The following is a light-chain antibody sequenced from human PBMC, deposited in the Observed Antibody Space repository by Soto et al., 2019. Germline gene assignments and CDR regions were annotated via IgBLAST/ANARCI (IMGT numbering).Light chain of an antibody. V-gene: IGKV3-20*01. CDR1: QSIGSSY. J-gene: IGKJ1*01. Sequence: PGERATLSCRASQSIGSSYLAWYQQKPGHAPRLIIYGTSSRATGIPDRFSGSGSGTDFTLTISRLEPEDFAVYYCQQFGHSWLTFGQGTQVEIK. CDR2: GTS. CDR3: QQFGHSWLT.